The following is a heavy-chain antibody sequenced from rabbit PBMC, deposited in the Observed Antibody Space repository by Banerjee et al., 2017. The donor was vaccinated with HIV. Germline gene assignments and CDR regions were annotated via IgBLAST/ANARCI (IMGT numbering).Heavy chain of an antibody. Sequence: QQQLEESGGGLVKPGGTLTLTCKASGIDFKSYYYICWVRQAPGKGLELIACIYTSSGSTWYASWVNGRFPISRSPSLNTVDLRMTSLTAADTATYFFARDAAGAAGYCYVDFNLWGPGTLVTVS. CDR1: GIDFKSYYY. V-gene: IGHV1S43*01. J-gene: IGHJ4*01. D-gene: IGHD6-1*01. CDR3: ARDAAGAAGYCYVDFNL. CDR2: IYTSSGST.